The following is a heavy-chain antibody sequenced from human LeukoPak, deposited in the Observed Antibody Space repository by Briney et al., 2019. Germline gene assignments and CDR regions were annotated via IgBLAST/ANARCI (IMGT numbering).Heavy chain of an antibody. D-gene: IGHD1-1*01. Sequence: GGSLRLFCAASGFIFDTYGMLWVRQAPGKGLEWVAVIAYDGSNKVYADSVKGRFTISRDNSKNTLYLQMNSLRGEDTAVYYCAKEKAIATINYGLDVWGQGTTVTVSS. CDR2: IAYDGSNK. V-gene: IGHV3-30*18. CDR1: GFIFDTYG. J-gene: IGHJ6*02. CDR3: AKEKAIATINYGLDV.